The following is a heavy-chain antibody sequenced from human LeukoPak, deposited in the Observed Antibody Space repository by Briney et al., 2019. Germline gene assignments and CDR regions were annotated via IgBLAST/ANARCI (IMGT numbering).Heavy chain of an antibody. Sequence: PGGSLRLSCAASGFTFDDYAMHWVRQAPGKGLEWVSGISWNSGSIGYADSVKGRFTISRDNAKNPLYLQMNSLRAEDTALYYCAKGPPYYYYMDVWGKGTTVTVSS. V-gene: IGHV3-9*01. CDR1: GFTFDDYA. J-gene: IGHJ6*03. CDR3: AKGPPYYYYMDV. CDR2: ISWNSGSI.